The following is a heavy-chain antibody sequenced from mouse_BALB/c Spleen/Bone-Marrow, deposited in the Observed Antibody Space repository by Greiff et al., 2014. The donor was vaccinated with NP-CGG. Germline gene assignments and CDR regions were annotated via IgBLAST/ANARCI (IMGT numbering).Heavy chain of an antibody. V-gene: IGHV14-1*02. D-gene: IGHD2-14*01. J-gene: IGHJ2*01. CDR2: IDPENGNT. Sequence: SGAELVRPGALVKLSCKASGFNIKDYYMHWVKQRPEQGLEWIGWIDPENGNTICDPKSQGKASITADTSSNTAYLQLSSLTSEDTAVYYCVAYYRYEYYFDYWGQGTTLTVSS. CDR3: VAYYRYEYYFDY. CDR1: GFNIKDYY.